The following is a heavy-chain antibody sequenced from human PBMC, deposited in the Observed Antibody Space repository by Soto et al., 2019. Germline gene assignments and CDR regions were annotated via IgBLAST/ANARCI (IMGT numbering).Heavy chain of an antibody. CDR1: GGSISSGGYS. Sequence: SETLSLTCAVSGGSISSGGYSWSWIRQPPGKGLEWIGYIYHSGSTYYNPSLKSRVTISVDRSKNQFSLKLSSVTAADTAVYYCARVASGQLAHFDYWGQGTLGTVSS. CDR3: ARVASGQLAHFDY. D-gene: IGHD6-6*01. CDR2: IYHSGST. V-gene: IGHV4-30-2*01. J-gene: IGHJ4*02.